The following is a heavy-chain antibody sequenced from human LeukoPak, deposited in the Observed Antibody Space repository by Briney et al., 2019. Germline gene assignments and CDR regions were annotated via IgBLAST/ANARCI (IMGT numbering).Heavy chain of an antibody. CDR1: GGSFSGYY. Sequence: PSETLSLTCAVYGGSFSGYYWSWLRQPPGKGLEWIGSIYHSRSTYYNPSLKSRVTISVDTSKNQFSLKLSSVTAADTAVYYCARDRLALYNWFDPWGQGTLVTVSS. V-gene: IGHV4-34*01. CDR2: IYHSRST. CDR3: ARDRLALYNWFDP. J-gene: IGHJ5*02.